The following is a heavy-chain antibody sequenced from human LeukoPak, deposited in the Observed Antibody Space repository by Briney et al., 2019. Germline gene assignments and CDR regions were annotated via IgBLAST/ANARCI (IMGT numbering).Heavy chain of an antibody. J-gene: IGHJ4*02. CDR1: GYTFTSYG. Sequence: ASVKVSCKASGYTFTSYGISWVRQAPGQGLEWMGWISVFNGNTNYAQKLQGRVTMTTDTSTSTAYMELRSLRSDDTAVYYCARDRYCSGGSCYREYYLDYWGQGTLVTVSS. CDR3: ARDRYCSGGSCYREYYLDY. V-gene: IGHV1-18*01. CDR2: ISVFNGNT. D-gene: IGHD2-15*01.